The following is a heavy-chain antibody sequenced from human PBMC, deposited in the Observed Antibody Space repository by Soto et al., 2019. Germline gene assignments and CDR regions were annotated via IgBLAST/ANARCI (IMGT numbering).Heavy chain of an antibody. D-gene: IGHD5-12*01. CDR2: IKQDGSEK. Sequence: PGGSLRLSCAASGFTFSSYWMSWVRQAPGKGLEWVANIKQDGSEKYYVDSVKGRFTISRDNAKNSLYLQMNSLRAEDTAVYYCARVWWLRLRIFYYYYYMDVWGKGTTVTVSS. CDR1: GFTFSSYW. V-gene: IGHV3-7*01. J-gene: IGHJ6*03. CDR3: ARVWWLRLRIFYYYYYMDV.